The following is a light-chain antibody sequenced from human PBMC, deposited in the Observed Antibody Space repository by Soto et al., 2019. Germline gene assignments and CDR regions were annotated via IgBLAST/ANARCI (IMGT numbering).Light chain of an antibody. CDR2: KAS. CDR3: HQFATSRT. V-gene: IGKV1-8*01. Sequence: AIRMTQSPSSFSASTGDRVTITCRASQGISSYLAWYQQKRRKAPKLLIYKASTLKSGVPSRFSGSGSGTDFTLTSSILEPEYFAVYFCHQFATSRTFGQGTKVDIK. CDR1: QGISSY. J-gene: IGKJ1*01.